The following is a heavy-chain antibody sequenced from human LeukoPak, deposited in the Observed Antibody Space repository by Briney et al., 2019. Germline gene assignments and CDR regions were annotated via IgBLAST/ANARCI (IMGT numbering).Heavy chain of an antibody. CDR2: ISADANSK. J-gene: IGHJ4*02. Sequence: GGSLRLSCAASGFTFSKDAMTWVRQAPGKGLEWVSTISADANSKHYPDSVKGRSTISRDNSKNHLYLQMSGLRADDTAIYYCAKDLGKNGHEIFDYWGQGTLVAVSS. CDR3: AKDLGKNGHEIFDY. V-gene: IGHV3-23*01. CDR1: GFTFSKDA. D-gene: IGHD1-1*01.